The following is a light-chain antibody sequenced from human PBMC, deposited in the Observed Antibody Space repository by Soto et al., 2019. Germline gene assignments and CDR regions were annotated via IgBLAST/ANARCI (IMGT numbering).Light chain of an antibody. CDR1: SSDIGDYNY. Sequence: QSVLTQTRSVSGSPGQSVTISCTGTSSDIGDYNYVSWYQQHPGKAPKLMIYDVSKRPSGVPDRFSGSKSGNTASLTISGLQAEDEADYYCCSYAGNDSVFGTGTKLTVL. CDR2: DVS. V-gene: IGLV2-11*01. CDR3: CSYAGNDSV. J-gene: IGLJ1*01.